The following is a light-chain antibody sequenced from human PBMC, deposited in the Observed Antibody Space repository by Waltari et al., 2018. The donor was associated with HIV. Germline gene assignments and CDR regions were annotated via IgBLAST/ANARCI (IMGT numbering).Light chain of an antibody. CDR3: QQYYSTPQT. Sequence: DIVMTQSPDSLAVSLGERATTTCKSSPSVLYSSNNKNYIAWYQQKPGQPPKLLIYWASTRESGVPDRFSGSGSGTDFTLTISSLQAEDVAVYYCQQYYSTPQTFGQGTKVEIK. J-gene: IGKJ1*01. CDR2: WAS. V-gene: IGKV4-1*01. CDR1: PSVLYSSNNKNY.